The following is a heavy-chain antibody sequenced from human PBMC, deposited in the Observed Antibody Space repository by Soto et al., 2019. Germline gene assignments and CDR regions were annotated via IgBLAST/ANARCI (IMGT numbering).Heavy chain of an antibody. CDR3: AKELTITIFGVVIGRDSYGMDV. D-gene: IGHD3-3*01. CDR1: GFTLSSYG. V-gene: IGHV3-30*18. Sequence: GGSLRLSCAASGFTLSSYGMHWVRQAPGKGLEWVAVISYDGSNKYYADSVKGRFTISRDNSKNTLYLQMNSLRAEDTAVYYCAKELTITIFGVVIGRDSYGMDVWGQGTTVTVSS. J-gene: IGHJ6*02. CDR2: ISYDGSNK.